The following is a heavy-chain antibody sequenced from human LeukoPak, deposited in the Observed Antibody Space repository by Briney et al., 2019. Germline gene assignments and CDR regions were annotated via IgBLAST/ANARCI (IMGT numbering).Heavy chain of an antibody. J-gene: IGHJ3*02. D-gene: IGHD1-26*01. Sequence: SETLSLTCTVSGGSISSGGYYWSWICQHPGKGLEWIGYIYYSGSTYYNPSLKSRVTISVDTSKNQFSLKLSSVTAADTAVYYCASQVGATSRGDAFDIWGQGTMVTVSS. CDR3: ASQVGATSRGDAFDI. CDR1: GGSISSGGYY. CDR2: IYYSGST. V-gene: IGHV4-31*03.